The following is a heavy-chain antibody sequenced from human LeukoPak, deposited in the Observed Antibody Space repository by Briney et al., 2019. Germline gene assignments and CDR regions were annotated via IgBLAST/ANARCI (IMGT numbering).Heavy chain of an antibody. CDR2: ISSSSSYI. V-gene: IGHV3-21*01. Sequence: GGSLRLSCAASGFTFSTHSMYWVRQAPGKGLEWVPSISSSSSYIYYADSVKGRFTISRDNAKNSLYLQMNSLRAEDTAVYYCARDGKMVRGVILDYWGQGTLVTVSS. CDR1: GFTFSTHS. CDR3: ARDGKMVRGVILDY. D-gene: IGHD3-10*01. J-gene: IGHJ4*02.